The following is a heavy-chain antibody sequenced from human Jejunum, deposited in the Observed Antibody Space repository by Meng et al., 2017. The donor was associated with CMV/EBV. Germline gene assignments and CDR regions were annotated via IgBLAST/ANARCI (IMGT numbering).Heavy chain of an antibody. Sequence: VRRAPGKGLEWVSGISWDSANVGYADFVKGRFTISRDNAKKSLYLQMNNLTAADTALYYCTKDILYCSGGACTPGNYDYFYAMDVWGQGTTVTVSS. D-gene: IGHD2-15*01. J-gene: IGHJ6*02. CDR3: TKDILYCSGGACTPGNYDYFYAMDV. V-gene: IGHV3-9*01. CDR2: ISWDSANV.